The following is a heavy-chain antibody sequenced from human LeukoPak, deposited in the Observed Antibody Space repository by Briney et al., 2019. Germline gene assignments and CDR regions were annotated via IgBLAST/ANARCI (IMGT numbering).Heavy chain of an antibody. CDR1: GGSISSSDYY. D-gene: IGHD3-10*01. CDR3: ASYFASRSSRFDY. J-gene: IGHJ4*02. CDR2: IHYTGTT. V-gene: IGHV4-39*01. Sequence: SETLSLTCTVSGGSISSSDYYWGWIRQPPGKGLEWIGSIHYTGTTCFNPSLKGRATIAVDTSKNQFSLRLNSVTAADTAVYFCASYFASRSSRFDYWGQGALVTVSS.